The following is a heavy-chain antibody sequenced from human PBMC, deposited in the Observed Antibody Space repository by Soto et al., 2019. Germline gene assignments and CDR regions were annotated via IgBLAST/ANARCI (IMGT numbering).Heavy chain of an antibody. D-gene: IGHD3-22*01. V-gene: IGHV3-33*01. Sequence: ESGGGVVQPGRSLRLSCAASGFTFSRYGMHWVRQAPGKGLEWVAIIWYDGSNKYYADSVKGRFTISRDNSKNTMYLQMSSLRAEDTAVYYCAREDHTSGYYYGPFDYWGHGTLVTVSS. CDR2: IWYDGSNK. CDR1: GFTFSRYG. J-gene: IGHJ4*01. CDR3: AREDHTSGYYYGPFDY.